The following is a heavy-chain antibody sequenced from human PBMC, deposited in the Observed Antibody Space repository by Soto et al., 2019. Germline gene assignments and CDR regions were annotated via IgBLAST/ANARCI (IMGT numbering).Heavy chain of an antibody. CDR3: ATCSGGSCYGAFDI. CDR1: GGTFSSYA. J-gene: IGHJ3*02. V-gene: IGHV1-69*13. D-gene: IGHD2-15*01. CDR2: IIPIVGTA. Sequence: SLKVSCKASGGTFSSYAISWVRQAPGQGLEWMGGIIPIVGTANYAQKFQGRVTITADESTSTAYMELSSLRSEDTAVYYCATCSGGSCYGAFDIWGQGTMVTVSS.